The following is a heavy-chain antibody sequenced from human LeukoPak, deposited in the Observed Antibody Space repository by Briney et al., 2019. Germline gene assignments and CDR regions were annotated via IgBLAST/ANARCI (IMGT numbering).Heavy chain of an antibody. Sequence: PGGSLRLSCAASGFTFSSYAMHWVRQAPGKGLEWVAVISYDGSNKYYADSVKGRFTISRDNSKNTLYLQMNSLRAEDTAVYYCARRGNYYYYYMDVWGKGTTVTVSS. CDR1: GFTFSSYA. CDR2: ISYDGSNK. D-gene: IGHD3-10*01. V-gene: IGHV3-30*04. J-gene: IGHJ6*03. CDR3: ARRGNYYYYYMDV.